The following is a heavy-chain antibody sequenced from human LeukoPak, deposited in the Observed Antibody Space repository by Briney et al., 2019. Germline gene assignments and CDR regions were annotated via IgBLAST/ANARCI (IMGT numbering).Heavy chain of an antibody. J-gene: IGHJ3*02. Sequence: PSETLSLTCTVSGGSISSGGYYWSWIRQHPGKGLEWIGYIYYSGSTYYNPSLKSRVTISVDTSKNQFSLKLSSVTAADTAVYYCAREREDDYYDSSGYGDAFDIWGQGTMVTVSS. CDR3: AREREDDYYDSSGYGDAFDI. CDR2: IYYSGST. V-gene: IGHV4-31*03. CDR1: GGSISSGGYY. D-gene: IGHD3-22*01.